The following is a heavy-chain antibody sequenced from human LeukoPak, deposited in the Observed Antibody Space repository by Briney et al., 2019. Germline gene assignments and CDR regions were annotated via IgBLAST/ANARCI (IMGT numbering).Heavy chain of an antibody. CDR1: GGSISSDY. V-gene: IGHV4-59*08. CDR2: IYHSGTT. Sequence: SESLSLTCTVSGGSISSDYWTWIRQPPGKGLEWIGYIYHSGTTNYNPSLKSRVTISIDTSKNQFSLKLSSVTAADTAAYYCARHLNTPMVKAHFDYWGQGTLITVSS. D-gene: IGHD5-18*01. J-gene: IGHJ4*02. CDR3: ARHLNTPMVKAHFDY.